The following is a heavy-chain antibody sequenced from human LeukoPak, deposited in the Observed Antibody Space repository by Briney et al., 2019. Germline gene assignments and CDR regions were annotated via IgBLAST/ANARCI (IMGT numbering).Heavy chain of an antibody. V-gene: IGHV5-51*01. CDR2: IFPGDSDT. CDR3: ARESRLTYPGY. D-gene: IGHD6-6*01. CDR1: GYTFSNNW. Sequence: GESLKISCKGSGYTFSNNWIVWVRQMPGKGLEWMGIIFPGDSDTRYSPSFQGLVTISADKSINTAYLQWSSLKASDTAIYYCARESRLTYPGYWGQGTLVSVSS. J-gene: IGHJ4*02.